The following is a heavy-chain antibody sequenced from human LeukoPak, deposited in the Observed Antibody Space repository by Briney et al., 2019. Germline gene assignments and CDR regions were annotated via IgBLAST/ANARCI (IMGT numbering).Heavy chain of an antibody. J-gene: IGHJ4*02. D-gene: IGHD1-26*01. CDR1: SHSITTTNY. CDR3: GKESGPYSPFGH. Sequence: PSETLSLTCGLSSHSITTTNYWSSVRQSPGRGLEWIGEISLSGYTGFNPSLRGRVTMSLDESKNHVSLTLTSVDAPDTIISYCGKESGPYSPFGHWGQGILVTVTT. CDR2: ISLSGYT. V-gene: IGHV4-4*02.